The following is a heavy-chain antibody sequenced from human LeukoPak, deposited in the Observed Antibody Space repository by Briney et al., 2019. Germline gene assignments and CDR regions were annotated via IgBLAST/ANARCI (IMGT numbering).Heavy chain of an antibody. CDR2: IYYSGST. CDR3: ARRDGSTGGEDAFDI. Sequence: PSETLSLTCTVSGDSISSSSYYWGWIRQPPGKGLEWIGSIYYSGSTYYNPSLKSRVTISVDTSKNQFSLKLSSVTAADTAVYYCARRDGSTGGEDAFDIWGQGTMVTVSS. D-gene: IGHD3-16*01. V-gene: IGHV4-39*07. CDR1: GDSISSSSYY. J-gene: IGHJ3*02.